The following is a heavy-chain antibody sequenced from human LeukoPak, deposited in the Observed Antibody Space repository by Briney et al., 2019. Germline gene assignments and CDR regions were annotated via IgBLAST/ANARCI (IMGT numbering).Heavy chain of an antibody. CDR2: ITYDGYYK. CDR1: GFTFTSYG. V-gene: IGHV3-30*03. Sequence: GGSLRLSCAASGFTFTSYGMHWVRQAPGKGLEWVALITYDGYYKYYSDSVKGRFTISSDTSKNTMYLQMNCLRAEDTAVYYCARDLSPVVRASPMGYWGQGTLVTVSS. D-gene: IGHD3-10*01. J-gene: IGHJ4*02. CDR3: ARDLSPVVRASPMGY.